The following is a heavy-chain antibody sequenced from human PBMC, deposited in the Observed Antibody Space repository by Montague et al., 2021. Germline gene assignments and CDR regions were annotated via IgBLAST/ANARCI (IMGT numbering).Heavy chain of an antibody. J-gene: IGHJ6*02. CDR3: AVTNPYYYYGMDV. Sequence: SETLSLTCSVSGASISDYYWSWIRQPPGKGLEWIGYIYYSRRTNYNPSPKSRVTISVDTSKNQFSLKLSSVTAADTDFYYCAVTNPYYYYGMDVWGQGTTVTVSS. V-gene: IGHV4-59*01. CDR2: IYYSRRT. CDR1: GASISDYY. D-gene: IGHD1-14*01.